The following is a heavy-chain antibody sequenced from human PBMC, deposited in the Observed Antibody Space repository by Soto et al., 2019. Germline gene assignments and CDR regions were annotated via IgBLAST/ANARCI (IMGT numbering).Heavy chain of an antibody. CDR1: GFTFSDSA. CDR2: ISSSGAHT. D-gene: IGHD1-1*01. Sequence: EVQLLESGGGLVQPGGSLRLSCAASGFTFSDSAMSWVRQAPGKGLDWVSAISSSGAHTFYADSVKGRFTISRDNSKNTLYLQVHRLRAEDPAVYYCANRRSPGLQFFDFWGQGTLVTVSS. J-gene: IGHJ4*02. V-gene: IGHV3-23*01. CDR3: ANRRSPGLQFFDF.